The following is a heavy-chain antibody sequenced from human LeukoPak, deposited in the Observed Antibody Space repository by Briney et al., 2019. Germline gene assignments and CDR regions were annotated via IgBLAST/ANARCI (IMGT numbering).Heavy chain of an antibody. CDR1: GYTFTSHA. V-gene: IGHV1-3*01. CDR3: ARRTGATGIDF. D-gene: IGHD6-13*01. Sequence: ASVKVSCKASGYTFTSHAIQWVRQAPGQWFEWMGWIHAGNGNTKYSQNFQDRVTITRDTSASTAYMELTSLRLEDTAVYYCARRTGATGIDFWGQGTLVTVSS. CDR2: IHAGNGNT. J-gene: IGHJ4*02.